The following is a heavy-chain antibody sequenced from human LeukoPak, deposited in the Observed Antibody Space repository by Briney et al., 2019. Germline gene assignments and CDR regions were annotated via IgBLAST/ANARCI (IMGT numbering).Heavy chain of an antibody. CDR1: GFTFSDYY. CDR2: ISSSSSYT. CDR3: ARDSDVDTAMEGYYYDSSGPRATAFDI. D-gene: IGHD3-22*01. V-gene: IGHV3-11*05. J-gene: IGHJ3*02. Sequence: PGGSLRLSCAASGFTFSDYYMSWIRQAPGKGLEWVSYISSSSSYTNYADSVKGRFTISRDNAKNSPYLQMNSLRAEDTAVYYCARDSDVDTAMEGYYYDSSGPRATAFDIWGQGTMVTVSS.